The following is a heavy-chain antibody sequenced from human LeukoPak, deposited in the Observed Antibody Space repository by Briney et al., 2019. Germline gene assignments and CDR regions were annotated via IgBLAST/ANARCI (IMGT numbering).Heavy chain of an antibody. Sequence: QPGGSLRLSCTASGFTFGDYAMSWFRQAPGKGLEWVGFIRSKAYGGTTEYAASVKGRFTISRDDSKSIAYLQMNSLKTEDTAVYYCTSKKQLHYYYYYGMGVWGQGTTVTVSS. J-gene: IGHJ6*02. D-gene: IGHD6-6*01. CDR3: TSKKQLHYYYYYGMGV. CDR1: GFTFGDYA. V-gene: IGHV3-49*03. CDR2: IRSKAYGGTT.